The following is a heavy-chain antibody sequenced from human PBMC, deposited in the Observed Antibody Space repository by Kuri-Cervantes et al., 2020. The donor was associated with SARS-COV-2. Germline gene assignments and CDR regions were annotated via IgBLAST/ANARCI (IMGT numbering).Heavy chain of an antibody. Sequence: SETLSLTCTVSGGSVSSGSYYWSWIRQPPGKGLEWIGYIYYSGSTNYNPSLKSRVTISVDTSKNQFSLKLSSVTAADTAVYYCARWDSYYDILTGYYPTGYFDLWGRDTLVTVSS. CDR1: GGSVSSGSYY. V-gene: IGHV4-61*01. CDR2: IYYSGST. J-gene: IGHJ2*01. D-gene: IGHD3-9*01. CDR3: ARWDSYYDILTGYYPTGYFDL.